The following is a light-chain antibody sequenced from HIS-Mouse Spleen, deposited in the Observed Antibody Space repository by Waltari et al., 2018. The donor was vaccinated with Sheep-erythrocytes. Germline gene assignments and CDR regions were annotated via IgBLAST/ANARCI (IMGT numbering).Light chain of an antibody. CDR3: CSYAGSYNHV. CDR1: NSDVGGYNY. V-gene: IGLV2-11*01. J-gene: IGLJ1*01. Sequence: QSALTQPRSVSGSPGQSVTISCTGTNSDVGGYNYFPWYQQPPGKAPKLMIYDVSKRPSGVPDRFSGSKSGNTASLTISGLQAEDEADYYCCSYAGSYNHVFATGTKVTVL. CDR2: DVS.